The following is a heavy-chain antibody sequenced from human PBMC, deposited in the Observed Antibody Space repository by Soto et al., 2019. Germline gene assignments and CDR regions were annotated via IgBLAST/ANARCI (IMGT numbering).Heavy chain of an antibody. V-gene: IGHV1-2*02. Sequence: GASVQVSCKESGYTFPGYYMHWVRPAPGPGLEWMGWINPNSGGTNYAQQLQGRVTMTRDTFMSTNYMELSRLRSDDTAVDYCASYKDARAARGFDPWGQGTLVTVSS. J-gene: IGHJ5*02. CDR1: GYTFPGYY. CDR2: INPNSGGT. CDR3: ASYKDARAARGFDP. D-gene: IGHD6-6*01.